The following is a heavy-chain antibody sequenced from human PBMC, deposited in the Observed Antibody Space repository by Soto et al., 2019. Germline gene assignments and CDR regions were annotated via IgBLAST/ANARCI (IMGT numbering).Heavy chain of an antibody. V-gene: IGHV3-23*01. D-gene: IGHD3-10*01. CDR1: GFTFSSYA. CDR3: AKEGVTMVRGVIRYYFDY. CDR2: ISGSGGST. Sequence: GGSLRLSCAASGFTFSSYAMSWVRQAPGKGLEWVSAISGSGGSTYYADSVKGRFTISRDNSKNTLYLQMNSLRAEDTAVYYCAKEGVTMVRGVIRYYFDYWGQGTLVTVSS. J-gene: IGHJ4*02.